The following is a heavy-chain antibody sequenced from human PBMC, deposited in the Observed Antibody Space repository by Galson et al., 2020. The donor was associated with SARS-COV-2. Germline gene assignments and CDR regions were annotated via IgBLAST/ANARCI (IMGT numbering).Heavy chain of an antibody. CDR3: ARIKGVAAAGFSQWGYFDY. CDR1: GFSLSNARMG. D-gene: IGHD6-13*01. V-gene: IGHV2-26*01. CDR2: IFSNDEK. J-gene: IGHJ4*02. Sequence: SGPTLVKPTETLTLTCTVSGFSLSNARMGVSWIRQPPGKALEWLAHIFSNDEKSYSTSLKSRLTISKDTSKSQVVLTMTNMDPVDTATYYCARIKGVAAAGFSQWGYFDYWGQGTLVTVSS.